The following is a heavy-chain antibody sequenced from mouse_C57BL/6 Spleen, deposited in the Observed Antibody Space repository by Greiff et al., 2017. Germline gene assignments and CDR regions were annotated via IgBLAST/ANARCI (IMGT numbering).Heavy chain of an antibody. CDR3: ARGRDGYLYAMDY. CDR1: GYTFTDYN. Sequence: LQQSGPELVKPGASVKIPCKASGYTFTDYNMDWVKQSHGKSLEWIGDIYLNNGGTIYNQKFTGKATLTVDKSSSTAYMELRSLTSEDTAVYYCARGRDGYLYAMDYWGQGTSVTVSS. D-gene: IGHD2-3*01. J-gene: IGHJ4*01. CDR2: IYLNNGGT. V-gene: IGHV1-18*01.